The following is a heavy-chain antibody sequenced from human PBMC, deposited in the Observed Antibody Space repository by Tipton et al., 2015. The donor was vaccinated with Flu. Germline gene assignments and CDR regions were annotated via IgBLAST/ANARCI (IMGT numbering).Heavy chain of an antibody. V-gene: IGHV3-66*01. J-gene: IGHJ3*02. CDR2: IYSGGST. D-gene: IGHD3-22*01. Sequence: CTASGFTVSSNYMSWVRQAPGKGLEWVSVIYSGGSTYYADSVKGRFTISRDNSKNTLYLQMSSLRAEDTAVYYCARDYDSSGYAYAFDIWGQGTMVTVSS. CDR3: ARDYDSSGYAYAFDI. CDR1: GFTVSSNY.